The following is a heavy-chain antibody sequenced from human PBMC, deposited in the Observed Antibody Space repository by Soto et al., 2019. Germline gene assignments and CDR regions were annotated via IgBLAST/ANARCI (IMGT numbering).Heavy chain of an antibody. D-gene: IGHD5-18*01. Sequence: WASVKVSCKASGYTFTGYYMHWVRQAPGQGLERMGWINPNSGGTNYAQKFQGRVTMTRDTSISTAYMELSRLRSDDTAVYYCARDGGYSYGINWFDPWGQGTLVTVSS. J-gene: IGHJ5*02. CDR3: ARDGGYSYGINWFDP. V-gene: IGHV1-2*02. CDR1: GYTFTGYY. CDR2: INPNSGGT.